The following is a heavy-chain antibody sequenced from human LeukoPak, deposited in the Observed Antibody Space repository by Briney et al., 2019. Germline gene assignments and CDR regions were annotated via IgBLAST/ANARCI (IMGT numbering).Heavy chain of an antibody. J-gene: IGHJ5*02. CDR3: ARGEIAVVGSRLNWFDP. D-gene: IGHD6-13*01. V-gene: IGHV1-8*03. CDR2: MNPNSGNT. CDR1: GYTFTSYA. Sequence: EASVKVSCKASGYTFTSYAMNWVRQAPGQGLEWMGWMNPNSGNTGYAQKFQDRVTITRNTSISTAYMELSSLRSEDTAVYYCARGEIAVVGSRLNWFDPWGQGTLVTVSS.